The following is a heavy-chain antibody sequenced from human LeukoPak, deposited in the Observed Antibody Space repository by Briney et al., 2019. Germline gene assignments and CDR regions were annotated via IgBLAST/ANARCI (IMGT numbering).Heavy chain of an antibody. D-gene: IGHD5-18*01. Sequence: GGSLRLSCAASGFTFSNYWMHWVWQAPGKGLVWVSHVNSGGTSTSYADSVKGRFTISRDNAKNTLYLQMNSLRAEDTAVYYCAVDTAMVHDYWGQGTLVTVSS. CDR1: GFTFSNYW. J-gene: IGHJ4*02. CDR2: VNSGGTST. V-gene: IGHV3-74*01. CDR3: AVDTAMVHDY.